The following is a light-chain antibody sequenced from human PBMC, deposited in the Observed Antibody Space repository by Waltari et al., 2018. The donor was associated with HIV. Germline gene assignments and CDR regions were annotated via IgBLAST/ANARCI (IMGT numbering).Light chain of an antibody. V-gene: IGLV2-23*02. CDR2: DVN. J-gene: IGLJ2*01. Sequence: QSALTQPASVSGSPGPSITIPCTRTSRDVGYYNYVPWYQQHPGKAPQLMIYDVNKRPSGVSNRFSGSKSGNTASLTISGLQAEDEADYYCCSYAGSSTVVFGGGTKLTVL. CDR1: SRDVGYYNY. CDR3: CSYAGSSTVV.